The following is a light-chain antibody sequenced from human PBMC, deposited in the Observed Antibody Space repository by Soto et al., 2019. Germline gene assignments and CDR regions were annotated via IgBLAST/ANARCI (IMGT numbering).Light chain of an antibody. CDR2: AAS. CDR1: QSVSSG. CDR3: QQYNNWPLT. Sequence: EIVMTQSPATLSVSPGERPTLSCRAGQSVSSGLAWYQQKPGQTPRLLIYAASTRATGIPARFSGSGSGTEFTLTISSLQSEDFAVYYCQQYNNWPLTFGGGTKVEIK. V-gene: IGKV3-15*01. J-gene: IGKJ4*01.